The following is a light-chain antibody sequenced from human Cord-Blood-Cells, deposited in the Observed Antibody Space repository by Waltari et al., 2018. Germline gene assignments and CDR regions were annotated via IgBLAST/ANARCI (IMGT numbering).Light chain of an antibody. J-gene: IGLJ3*02. Sequence: QAVVTQEPSLTVSPGGTVTLTCGSSPGPVTSGNYPYWFKQKPGQTPRTLIYDTSNKHSCTPARFSGSLLGGKAALTLSGSQPEDEAEYYCLLSYSGARFWVFGGGTKLTVL. CDR2: DTS. V-gene: IGLV7-46*01. CDR3: LLSYSGARFWV. CDR1: PGPVTSGNY.